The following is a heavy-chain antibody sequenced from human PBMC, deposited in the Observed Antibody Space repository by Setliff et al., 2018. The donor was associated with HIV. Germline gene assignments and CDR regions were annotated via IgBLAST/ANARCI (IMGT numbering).Heavy chain of an antibody. CDR1: GGSISSTGYY. J-gene: IGHJ5*02. CDR2: IRNKANSYTT. Sequence: LSLTCTVSGGSISSTGYYWGWIRQAPGKGLEWIGRIRNKANSYTTEYAASVKGRFTISRDDSKTIAYLQMNSLKAEDTAVYYCAKMEYSKGWFDPWGQGTLVTVSS. CDR3: AKMEYSKGWFDP. V-gene: IGHV3-72*01. D-gene: IGHD4-4*01.